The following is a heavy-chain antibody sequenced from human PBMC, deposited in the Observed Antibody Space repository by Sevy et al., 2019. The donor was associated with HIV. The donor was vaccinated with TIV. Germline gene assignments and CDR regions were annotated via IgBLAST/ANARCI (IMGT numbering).Heavy chain of an antibody. J-gene: IGHJ4*01. V-gene: IGHV1-2*02. Sequence: APVKVSCKASGHTFSDYYIQWVRQAPGQGLEWMGWINSNSGAISYAQKFRDRVTMTSDTSISTAYMELSRLRSDDTAVYYSATQYSYDYWGHGTLVTVSS. D-gene: IGHD4-4*01. CDR1: GHTFSDYY. CDR3: ATQYSYDY. CDR2: INSNSGAI.